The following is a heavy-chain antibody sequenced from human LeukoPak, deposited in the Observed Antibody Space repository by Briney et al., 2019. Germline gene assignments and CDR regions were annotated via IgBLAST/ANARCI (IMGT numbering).Heavy chain of an antibody. V-gene: IGHV3-23*01. CDR1: GFTFNSYW. CDR3: AKERSFGTWLGDY. CDR2: ISGSGGGT. D-gene: IGHD2/OR15-2a*01. Sequence: GGSLRLSCAASGFTFNSYWMHWVRQAPGKGLEWVSAISGSGGGTYYADSVKGRFTISRDNSKNTLFLQMNSLRAEDTAVHYCAKERSFGTWLGDYWGQGALVTVSS. J-gene: IGHJ4*02.